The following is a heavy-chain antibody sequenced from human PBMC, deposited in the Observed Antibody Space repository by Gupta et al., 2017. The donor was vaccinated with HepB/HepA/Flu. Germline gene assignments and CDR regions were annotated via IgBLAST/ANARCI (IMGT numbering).Heavy chain of an antibody. CDR3: ARDSGLNAFEI. Sequence: VQLVQSGGNLIQPGGSGRLSCGASGCSVKNNYMSWVRQVPGKGLDWISIMYNNGGTDYADSVKGRFIISRDISNNTLHLQMNKLRDGATAVYLCARDSGLNAFEIWGQGTTVIGSS. CDR1: GCSVKNNY. V-gene: IGHV3-53*01. CDR2: MYNNGGT. J-gene: IGHJ3*02.